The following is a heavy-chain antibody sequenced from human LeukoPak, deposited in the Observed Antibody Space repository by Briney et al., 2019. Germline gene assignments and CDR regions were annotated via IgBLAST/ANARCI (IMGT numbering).Heavy chain of an antibody. CDR2: LWYDGGNQ. J-gene: IGHJ4*02. Sequence: GRSLRLSCVASGFTFNIYGMHWVRQAPGKGLEWVAALWYDGGNQYYVDSVKGRFPISRDNSRNTLYLQMDSLRAEDTAVYYCARDGGYYYGSGTYFYYYFDLCGQGTPVTVSS. D-gene: IGHD3-10*01. V-gene: IGHV3-33*01. CDR3: ARDGGYYYGSGTYFYYYFDL. CDR1: GFTFNIYG.